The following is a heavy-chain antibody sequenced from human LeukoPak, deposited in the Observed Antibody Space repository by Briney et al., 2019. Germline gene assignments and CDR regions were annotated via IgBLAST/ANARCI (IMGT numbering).Heavy chain of an antibody. CDR2: ISYDGSNK. V-gene: IGHV3-30*18. D-gene: IGHD1-1*01. J-gene: IGHJ4*02. Sequence: GGSLRLSCAASGFTFSSYGMHWVRQAPGKGLEWVAVISYDGSNKYYADSVKGRFTISRDNSKNTLYLQLNSLRAEDTAVYYCAKAPPYKKYFDYWGQGTLVTVSS. CDR1: GFTFSSYG. CDR3: AKAPPYKKYFDY.